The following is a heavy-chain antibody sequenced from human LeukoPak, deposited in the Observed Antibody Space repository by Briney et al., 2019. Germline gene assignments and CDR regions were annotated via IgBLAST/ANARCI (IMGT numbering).Heavy chain of an antibody. CDR1: GFTFSSYA. CDR3: ARLGDFWSGYAGY. D-gene: IGHD3-3*01. Sequence: PGGSLRLSCAASGFTFSSYAMSWVRQAPGKGLEWVANIKQDGSEKYYVDSVKGRFTISRDNAKNSLYLQMNSLRAEDTAVYYCARLGDFWSGYAGYWGQGTLVTVSS. J-gene: IGHJ4*02. CDR2: IKQDGSEK. V-gene: IGHV3-7*01.